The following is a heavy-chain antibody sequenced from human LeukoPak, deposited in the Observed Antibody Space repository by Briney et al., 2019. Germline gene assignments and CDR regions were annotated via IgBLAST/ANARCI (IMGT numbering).Heavy chain of an antibody. CDR1: GYTFTSYD. CDR2: MNPNSGNT. CDR3: ARGRRDIVVVPAANHPYYFDY. J-gene: IGHJ4*02. D-gene: IGHD2-2*01. V-gene: IGHV1-8*03. Sequence: ASVKVSCKASGYTFTSYDINWVRQATGQGLEWMGWMNPNSGNTGYAQKFQGRVTITRNASISTAYMELSSLRSEDTAVYYCARGRRDIVVVPAANHPYYFDYWGQGTLVTVSS.